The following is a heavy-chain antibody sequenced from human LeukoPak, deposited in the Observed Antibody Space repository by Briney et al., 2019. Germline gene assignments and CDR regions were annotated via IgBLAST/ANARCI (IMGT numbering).Heavy chain of an antibody. D-gene: IGHD4-17*01. CDR3: ARRDYGVPFDP. J-gene: IGHJ5*02. V-gene: IGHV4-39*01. CDR1: GGSISSSSHY. CDR2: IYYTGDT. Sequence: SETLSLTCTVSGGSISSSSHYRGWIRQPPGRGLEWIATIYYTGDTYYNPSLQSRVTISADTSRNQFSLKLTSVTATDTAVYYCARRDYGVPFDPWGPGTLVTVSS.